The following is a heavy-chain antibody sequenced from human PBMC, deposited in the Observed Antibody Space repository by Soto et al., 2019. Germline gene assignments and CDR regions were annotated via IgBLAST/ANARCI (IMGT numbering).Heavy chain of an antibody. CDR2: ISGSGGST. CDR3: ARDPPALRYYYGMDV. J-gene: IGHJ6*02. Sequence: PGGSLRLSCAASGFTFSSYAMSWVRQAPGKGLEWVSAISGSGGSTYYADSVKGRFTISRDNSKNTLYLQMNSLRAEDTAVYYCARDPPALRYYYGMDVWGQGTTVTVSS. D-gene: IGHD4-17*01. V-gene: IGHV3-23*01. CDR1: GFTFSSYA.